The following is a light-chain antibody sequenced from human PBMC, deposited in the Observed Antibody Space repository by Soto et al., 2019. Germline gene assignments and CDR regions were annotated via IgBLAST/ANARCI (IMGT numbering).Light chain of an antibody. CDR1: SSDVGGYNY. J-gene: IGLJ1*01. CDR3: SSYAGTHIV. Sequence: QSVLTQPPSASGSPGQSVAISCTGTSSDVGGYNYVSWYQQHPGKAPKLMIYEISKRPSGVPDRFSGSKSGNTASLTVSGLQAEDEADYYCSSYAGTHIVFRTGTKVPVL. CDR2: EIS. V-gene: IGLV2-8*01.